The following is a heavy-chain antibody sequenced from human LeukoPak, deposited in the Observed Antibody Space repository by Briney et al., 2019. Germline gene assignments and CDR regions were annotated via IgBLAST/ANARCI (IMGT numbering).Heavy chain of an antibody. D-gene: IGHD5-18*01. V-gene: IGHV5-51*01. J-gene: IGHJ4*02. CDR2: IYPGDSDT. Sequence: GESLKISCKGSGYSFTSYWIGWVRQMPGNGLEWMGIIYPGDSDTRYSPSFQGQVTISADKSISTAYLQWSSLKASDTAMYYCARAARIRAFRDTALFYWGQGTLVTVSS. CDR3: ARAARIRAFRDTALFY. CDR1: GYSFTSYW.